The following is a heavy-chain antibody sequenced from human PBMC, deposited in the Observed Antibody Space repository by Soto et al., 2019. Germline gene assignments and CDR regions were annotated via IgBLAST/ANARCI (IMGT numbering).Heavy chain of an antibody. J-gene: IGHJ4*02. CDR2: ISGSGGST. D-gene: IGHD3-3*01. CDR3: AKDLTIFGVVISTDY. V-gene: IGHV3-23*01. CDR1: GFTFSSYA. Sequence: EVQLLESGGGLVQPGGSLRLSCAASGFTFSSYAMSWVRQAPGKGLEWVSAISGSGGSTYYADSVKGRFTISRDNSKNTRYLQMNSLRAEDTAVYYCAKDLTIFGVVISTDYWGQGTLVTVSS.